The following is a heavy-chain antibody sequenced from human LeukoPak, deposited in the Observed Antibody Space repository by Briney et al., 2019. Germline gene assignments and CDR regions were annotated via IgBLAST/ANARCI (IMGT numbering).Heavy chain of an antibody. Sequence: GESLKISCKGSGYSFTSHWIGWVRQMPGKGLEWMGIVNPDDSDTIYSPSFQGQVTISADESITTAYLQWSSLKASDTAMYYCARHGTGYYDSSGYYHERAFDIWGQGTMVTVSS. CDR2: VNPDDSDT. D-gene: IGHD3-22*01. J-gene: IGHJ3*02. CDR3: ARHGTGYYDSSGYYHERAFDI. V-gene: IGHV5-51*01. CDR1: GYSFTSHW.